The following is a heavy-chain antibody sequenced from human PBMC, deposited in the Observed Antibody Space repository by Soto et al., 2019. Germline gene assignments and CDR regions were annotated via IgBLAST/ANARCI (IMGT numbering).Heavy chain of an antibody. Sequence: QVQLLQSGAEVKKPGSSVKVSCKASGGTFSSYAISWVRQAPGQGLEWMGGIIPIFGTANYAQKFQGRVTITAAESTSTAYMERSSLRSEDTAVYYCARDGNGVGVPVGYYYYYGMDVWGQGTTVTVSS. CDR1: GGTFSSYA. J-gene: IGHJ6*01. D-gene: IGHD2-8*01. CDR3: ARDGNGVGVPVGYYYYYGMDV. CDR2: IIPIFGTA. V-gene: IGHV1-69*12.